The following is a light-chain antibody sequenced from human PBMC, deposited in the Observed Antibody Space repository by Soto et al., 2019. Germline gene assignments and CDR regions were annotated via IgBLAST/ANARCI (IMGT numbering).Light chain of an antibody. J-gene: IGLJ1*01. CDR1: SGDIGSYNR. Sequence: QSLLTQPASVSGPPGQSITISCTGTSGDIGSYNRVSWYQQHPGKAPKLIIYEVTDRPSGVSNRFSGSKSGNTASLTISGLQAEDEAEYYCSSYTNINTRACVVGTGTKVTV. CDR2: EVT. V-gene: IGLV2-14*01. CDR3: SSYTNINTRACV.